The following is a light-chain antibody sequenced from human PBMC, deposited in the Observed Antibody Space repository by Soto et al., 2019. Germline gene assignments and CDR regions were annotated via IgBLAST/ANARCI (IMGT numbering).Light chain of an antibody. CDR1: QSVSSN. J-gene: IGKJ1*01. CDR2: GAS. Sequence: EIVLTQSPGTLSLSPGERATLSCRASQSVSSNLAWYQQKPGQAPRLLIYGASTRATGIPARFSGSGSGTDFTLTISRLEPEDFAVYYCQHYGGSSKTFGQGTKVDIK. V-gene: IGKV3-20*01. CDR3: QHYGGSSKT.